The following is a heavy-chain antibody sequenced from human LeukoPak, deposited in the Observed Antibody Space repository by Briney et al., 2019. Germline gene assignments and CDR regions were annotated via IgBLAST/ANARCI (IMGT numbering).Heavy chain of an antibody. D-gene: IGHD3-22*01. V-gene: IGHV1-2*02. Sequence: ASVKVSCKASVYTFTGYYMHWVRQAPGQGLEWMGWINPNSGGTNYAQKFQGRVTMTRDTSISTAYMELSRLRSDDTAVYYCAREDLDYYDSSASEYFQHWGQGTLVTVSS. CDR3: AREDLDYYDSSASEYFQH. CDR2: INPNSGGT. J-gene: IGHJ1*01. CDR1: VYTFTGYY.